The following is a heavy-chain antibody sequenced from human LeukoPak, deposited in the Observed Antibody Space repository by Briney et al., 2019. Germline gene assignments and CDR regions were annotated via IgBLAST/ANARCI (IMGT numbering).Heavy chain of an antibody. D-gene: IGHD3-10*01. CDR2: IWYDGSNK. V-gene: IGHV3-33*08. J-gene: IGHJ4*02. CDR1: GFTFSSYA. Sequence: PGGSLRLSCSASGFTFSSYALHWVRQAPGKGLEWVAVIWYDGSNKYYADSVKGRFTISRDNSKNTLYLQMNSLRAEDTAVYYCARGLRNGFGELIGYFDYWGQGTLGTVSA. CDR3: ARGLRNGFGELIGYFDY.